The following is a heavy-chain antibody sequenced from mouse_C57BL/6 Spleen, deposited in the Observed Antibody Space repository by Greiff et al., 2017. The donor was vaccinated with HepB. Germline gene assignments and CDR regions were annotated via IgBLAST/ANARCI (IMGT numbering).Heavy chain of an antibody. CDR1: GFTFSDYG. CDR3: ARPRSNYVPSFDY. Sequence: EVKLVESGGGLVKPGGSLKLSCAASGFTFSDYGMHWVRQAPEKGLEWVAYISSGSSTIYYADTVKGRFTISRDNAKNTLFLQMTSLRSEDTAMYYCARPRSNYVPSFDYWGQGTTLTVSS. J-gene: IGHJ2*01. V-gene: IGHV5-17*01. D-gene: IGHD2-5*01. CDR2: ISSGSSTI.